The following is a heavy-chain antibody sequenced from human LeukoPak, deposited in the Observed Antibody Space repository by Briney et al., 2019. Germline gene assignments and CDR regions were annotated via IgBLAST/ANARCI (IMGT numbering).Heavy chain of an antibody. CDR1: GYTFTSYD. V-gene: IGHV1-46*01. CDR2: INPSGGST. CDR3: ASPGEKDYSFDY. J-gene: IGHJ4*02. Sequence: GASVKVSCKASGYTFTSYDMHWGRQAPGQGLEWMGIINPSGGSTSYAQKFQGRVTMTRDTSTSTVYMELSSLRSEDTAVYYCASPGEKDYSFDYWGQGTLVTVSS. D-gene: IGHD3-16*01.